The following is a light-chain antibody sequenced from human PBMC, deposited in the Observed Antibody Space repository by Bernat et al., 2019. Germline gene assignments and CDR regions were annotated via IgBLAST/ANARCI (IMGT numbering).Light chain of an antibody. CDR1: SSDIGDRNY. CDR2: DVS. Sequence: QSSLTQPASVSGSLGQSITVSCTGSSSDIGDRNYVSWYQHHPGQAPKFIIYDVSKRPSGVPDRFSGSKSGHTASLTISGLQADDEADYYCCSYAGNSFVFGTGTKVTVL. CDR3: CSYAGNSFV. V-gene: IGLV2-11*01. J-gene: IGLJ1*01.